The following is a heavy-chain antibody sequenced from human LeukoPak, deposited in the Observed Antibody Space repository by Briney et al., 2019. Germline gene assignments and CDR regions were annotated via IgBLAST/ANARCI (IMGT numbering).Heavy chain of an antibody. CDR1: GGTFSSYA. CDR2: IIPIFGAA. J-gene: IGHJ6*02. V-gene: IGHV1-69*01. Sequence: SVKVSCKASGGTFSSYAIRWVRQAPGQGLEWMGGIIPIFGAANYAQKFQGRVTITADESTSTAYMELSSLRSEDTAVYYCARPDFWSGYQYYYYYGMDVWAQGTTVTVSS. CDR3: ARPDFWSGYQYYYYYGMDV. D-gene: IGHD3-3*01.